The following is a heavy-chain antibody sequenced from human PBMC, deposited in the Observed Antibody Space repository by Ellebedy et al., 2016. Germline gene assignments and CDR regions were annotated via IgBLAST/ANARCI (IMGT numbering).Heavy chain of an antibody. D-gene: IGHD5-18*01. CDR1: GFTFSNAW. CDR2: IKSKTDGGAA. J-gene: IGHJ4*02. V-gene: IGHV3-15*01. Sequence: GGSLRLSCAASGFTFSNAWMNWVRQAPGKGLEWVGRIKSKTDGGAADYAAPVKGRFTISRDDSKNTLYLQMNSLKTEDTAVYFCTTGYRYNYDSVWGQGTLVTVSS. CDR3: TTGYRYNYDSV.